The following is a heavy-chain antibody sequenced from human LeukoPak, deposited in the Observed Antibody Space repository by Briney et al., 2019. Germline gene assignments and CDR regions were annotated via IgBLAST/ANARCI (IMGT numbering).Heavy chain of an antibody. Sequence: GASVKVSCKASGYTFTSYGISWVRQAPGQGLEWMGWISAYNGNTNYAQKLQGRVTMTTDTSTSTAYMELRSLRSDDTAVYYCARVGYYDSSGYYYEGLPYYYYYMDVWGKGTTVTVSS. D-gene: IGHD3-22*01. J-gene: IGHJ6*03. CDR2: ISAYNGNT. CDR3: ARVGYYDSSGYYYEGLPYYYYYMDV. CDR1: GYTFTSYG. V-gene: IGHV1-18*01.